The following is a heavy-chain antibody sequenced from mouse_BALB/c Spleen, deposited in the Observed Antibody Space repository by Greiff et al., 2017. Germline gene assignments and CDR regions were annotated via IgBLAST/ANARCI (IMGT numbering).Heavy chain of an antibody. Sequence: EVQVVESGPSLVKPSQTLSLTCSVTGDSITSGYWNWIRKFPGNKLEYMGYISYSGSTYYNPSLKSRISITRDTSKNQYYLQLNSVTTEDTATYYCARYRYDGYAMDYWGQGTSVTVSS. CDR3: ARYRYDGYAMDY. J-gene: IGHJ4*01. CDR2: ISYSGST. CDR1: GDSITSGY. D-gene: IGHD2-14*01. V-gene: IGHV3-8*02.